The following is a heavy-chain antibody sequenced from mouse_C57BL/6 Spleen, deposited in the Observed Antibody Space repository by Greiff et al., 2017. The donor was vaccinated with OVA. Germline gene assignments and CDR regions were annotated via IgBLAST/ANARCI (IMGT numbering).Heavy chain of an antibody. CDR2: INYDGSST. D-gene: IGHD1-1*01. V-gene: IGHV5-16*01. J-gene: IGHJ2*01. CDR1: GFTFSDYY. CDR3: ARERYGSFYYFDY. Sequence: EVMLVESEGGLVQPGRSLKLSCKASGFTFSDYYMAWVRQVPEKGLEWVANINYDGSSTYYLDSLKSRFIISRDNAKNILYLQMSSLKSEDTATYYCARERYGSFYYFDYWGQGTTLTVSS.